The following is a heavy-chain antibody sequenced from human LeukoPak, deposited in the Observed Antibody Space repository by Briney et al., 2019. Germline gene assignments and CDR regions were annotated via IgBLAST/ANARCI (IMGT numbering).Heavy chain of an antibody. D-gene: IGHD6-19*01. CDR2: IYYSGST. CDR1: GGSTSSSTYY. CDR3: ARRSFALAGASTWFDP. Sequence: SETQSLTCTVSGGSTSSSTYYWGWIRQPPGKGLEWIGSIYYSGSTYYNPSLKSRVTISVDTSKNQFSLKLSSVTAADTAVYYCARRSFALAGASTWFDPWGQGTLVTVSS. V-gene: IGHV4-39*01. J-gene: IGHJ5*02.